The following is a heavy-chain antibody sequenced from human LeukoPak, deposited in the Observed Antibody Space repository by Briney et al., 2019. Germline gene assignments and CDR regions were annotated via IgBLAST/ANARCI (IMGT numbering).Heavy chain of an antibody. V-gene: IGHV3-48*01. CDR2: ITSSSTPTTM. Sequence: PGGSLRLSCAASGFTFSTYGMNWVRQAPGKGPEWVSHITSSSTPTTMYYADSVKGRFTISRDNAKNSLYLQMNSLRAEDTALYYCAREGNYAHFDNWGQGTLVTVSS. D-gene: IGHD1-7*01. CDR1: GFTFSTYG. CDR3: AREGNYAHFDN. J-gene: IGHJ4*02.